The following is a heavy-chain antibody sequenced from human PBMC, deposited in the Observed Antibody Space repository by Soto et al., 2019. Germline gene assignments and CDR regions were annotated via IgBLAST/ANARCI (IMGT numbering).Heavy chain of an antibody. CDR1: GGSISSYY. CDR2: IYYSGST. CDR3: ASTPRYCSGGSCLGDNWFDP. D-gene: IGHD2-15*01. J-gene: IGHJ5*02. V-gene: IGHV4-59*12. Sequence: PSETLSLTCTVSGGSISSYYWSWIRQPPGKGLDWIGYIYYSGSTNYNPSLKSRVTISVDTSKNQFSLKLSSVTAADTAVYYCASTPRYCSGGSCLGDNWFDPWGQGTLVTVSS.